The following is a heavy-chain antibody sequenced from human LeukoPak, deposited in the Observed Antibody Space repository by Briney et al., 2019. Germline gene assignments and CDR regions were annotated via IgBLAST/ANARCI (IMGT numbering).Heavy chain of an antibody. Sequence: SVKVSCKASGYTFNGYYMHWVRQAPGQGLEWMGWINPNSGGTNYAQKFQGRVTMTRDTSISIAYMELSRLRSDDTAVYYCARNGVADNWFDPWGQGTLVTVSS. J-gene: IGHJ5*02. CDR1: GYTFNGYY. CDR3: ARNGVADNWFDP. V-gene: IGHV1-2*02. CDR2: INPNSGGT. D-gene: IGHD3-3*01.